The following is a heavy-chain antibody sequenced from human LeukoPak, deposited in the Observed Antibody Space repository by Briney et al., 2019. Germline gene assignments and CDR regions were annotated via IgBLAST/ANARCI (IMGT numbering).Heavy chain of an antibody. CDR1: GYTFTSYG. CDR3: ARIYCSGGSCYPYVAFDI. CDR2: ISAYNGNT. J-gene: IGHJ3*02. V-gene: IGHV1-18*04. D-gene: IGHD2-15*01. Sequence: GASVKVSCKASGYTFTSYGISWVRQAPGQGLEWMGWISAYNGNTNYAQRLQGRVTMTTDTSTSTAYMELRSLRSDDTAVYYCARIYCSGGSCYPYVAFDIRGQGTMVTVSS.